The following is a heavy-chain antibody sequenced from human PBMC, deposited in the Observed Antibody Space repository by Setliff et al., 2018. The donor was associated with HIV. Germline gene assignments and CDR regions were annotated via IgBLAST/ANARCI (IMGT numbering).Heavy chain of an antibody. CDR1: GGSISSSYY. CDR3: ARGGSYRFWSGYRYYYYYMDL. V-gene: IGHV4-59*08. CDR2: IYYSGGT. J-gene: IGHJ6*03. Sequence: SETLSLTCSVSGGSISSSYYWSWIRQPPGKGLEWIGYIYYSGGTKYNPSLKSRVTISLDTSKNQLSLKLTSVTAADTAVYYCARGGSYRFWSGYRYYYYYMDLWGKGTTVTVSS. D-gene: IGHD3-3*01.